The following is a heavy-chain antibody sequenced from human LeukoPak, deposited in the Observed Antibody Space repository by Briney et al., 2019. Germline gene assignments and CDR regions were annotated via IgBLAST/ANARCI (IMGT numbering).Heavy chain of an antibody. J-gene: IGHJ4*02. CDR1: GGSISSYY. Sequence: SETLSLTCTVSGGSISSYYWCWIWQPPGKGMEWIGYIYYSWSTNYAPSLKSRVTISVDPSKNQFSLKLASVTAADTAVYYCALARINHASGSRPYYFDYWGQGTLVTVFS. CDR2: IYYSWST. V-gene: IGHV4-59*08. D-gene: IGHD3-10*01. CDR3: ALARINHASGSRPYYFDY.